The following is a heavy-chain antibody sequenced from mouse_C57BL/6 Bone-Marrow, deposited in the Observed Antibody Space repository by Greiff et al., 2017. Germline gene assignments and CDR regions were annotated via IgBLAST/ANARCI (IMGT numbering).Heavy chain of an antibody. CDR1: GYTFTSYG. V-gene: IGHV1-81*01. Sequence: VQLQQSGAELARPGASVKLSCKASGYTFTSYGISWVKQRTGQGLEWIGEIYPRSGNTYYNEQFKGKATLTSDKSSSTAFMERRSLTSEDTAVDYCSLYLLWLRRAWFAYWGQGTLVTVSA. CDR2: IYPRSGNT. J-gene: IGHJ3*01. CDR3: SLYLLWLRRAWFAY. D-gene: IGHD2-2*01.